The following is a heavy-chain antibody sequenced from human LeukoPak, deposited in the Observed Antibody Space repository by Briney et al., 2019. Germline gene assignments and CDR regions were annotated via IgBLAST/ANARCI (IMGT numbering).Heavy chain of an antibody. J-gene: IGHJ5*02. Sequence: SETLSLTCTVSGGSVSSGNYYWSWLRQSPGKGLEWIGYFYYSGSTNYNPSLKSRVTISGDTSKNQFSLKLNSVTAADTAVYFCARRIGTTPNWLDPWGQGILVTVSS. V-gene: IGHV4-61*01. D-gene: IGHD1-7*01. CDR2: FYYSGST. CDR1: GGSVSSGNYY. CDR3: ARRIGTTPNWLDP.